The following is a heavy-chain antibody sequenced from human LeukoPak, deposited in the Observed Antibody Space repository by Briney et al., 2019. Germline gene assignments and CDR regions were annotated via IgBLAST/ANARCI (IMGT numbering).Heavy chain of an antibody. CDR1: GFTFDDYA. V-gene: IGHV3-9*01. CDR3: ARVEVRELRSSPGYYYYYMDV. J-gene: IGHJ6*03. Sequence: GRSLRLSCAASGFTFDDYAMHWVRQAPGKGLEWVSGISWNGAGIAYADSVKGRFTISRDNAKNSLYLQMNSLRAEDTALCYCARVEVRELRSSPGYYYYYMDVWGKGTTVTVSS. CDR2: ISWNGAGI. D-gene: IGHD6-6*01.